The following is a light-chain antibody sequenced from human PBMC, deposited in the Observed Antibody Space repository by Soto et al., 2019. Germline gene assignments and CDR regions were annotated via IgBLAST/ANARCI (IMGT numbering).Light chain of an antibody. V-gene: IGLV2-14*03. Sequence: QSALTQPASVSGSPGQSITISCTGTSSDVGGDNYVSWYQQHPGRAPKLMIYDSDRRPSGIPARFSGSKSGTSATLGITGLQTGDEADYYCGAWENSLTVYVFGSGTKLTVL. J-gene: IGLJ1*01. CDR1: SSDVGGDNY. CDR3: GAWENSLTVYV. CDR2: DSD.